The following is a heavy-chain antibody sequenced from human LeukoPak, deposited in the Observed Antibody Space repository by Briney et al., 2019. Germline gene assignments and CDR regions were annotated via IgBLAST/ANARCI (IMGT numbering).Heavy chain of an antibody. J-gene: IGHJ3*02. CDR1: GFTFSSYR. Sequence: GGSLRLSCAASGFTFSSYRMSWVRQAPGKGLEWVANIKQDGSEKYYVDSVKGRFTISRDNAKNSLYLQMNSLRAEDTAVYYCARDHVADAFDIWGQGTMVTVSS. CDR3: ARDHVADAFDI. CDR2: IKQDGSEK. D-gene: IGHD5-12*01. V-gene: IGHV3-7*01.